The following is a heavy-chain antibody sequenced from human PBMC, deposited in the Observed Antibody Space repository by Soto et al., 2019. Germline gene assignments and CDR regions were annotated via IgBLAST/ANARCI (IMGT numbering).Heavy chain of an antibody. J-gene: IGHJ4*02. D-gene: IGHD5-18*01. CDR2: VDYSGTA. CDR1: GGSISNFY. CDR3: ARADTAMTTPFDY. Sequence: SGTLSLTCTVSGGSISNFYWSWIRQPPGKGLEWIGYVDYSGTANYNPSLKSRVSMSVDTSKNQLSLKVTSVTAADTAMYYCARADTAMTTPFDYWGQGTLVTVSS. V-gene: IGHV4-59*12.